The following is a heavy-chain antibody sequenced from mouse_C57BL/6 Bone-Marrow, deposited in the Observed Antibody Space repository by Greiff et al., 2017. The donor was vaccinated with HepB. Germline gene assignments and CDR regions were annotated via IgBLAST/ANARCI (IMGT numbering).Heavy chain of an antibody. V-gene: IGHV5-4*01. CDR1: GFTFSSYA. CDR2: ISDGGSYT. J-gene: IGHJ4*01. Sequence: EVKLLESGGGLVKPGGSLKLSCAASGFTFSSYAMSWVRQTPEKRLEWVATISDGGSYTYYPDNVKGRFTISRDNAKNNLYLQKSHLKSEDTAMYYCARDPYAMDYWGQGTSVTVSS. CDR3: ARDPYAMDY.